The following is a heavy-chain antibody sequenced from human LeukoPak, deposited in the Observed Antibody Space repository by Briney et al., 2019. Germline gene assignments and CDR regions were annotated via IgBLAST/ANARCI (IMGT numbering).Heavy chain of an antibody. CDR1: GGSVSSGGYY. Sequence: SQTLSLTCTVSGGSVSSGGYYWSWIRQHPGKGLEWIGYIYYSGSTYYTPSLKNRVTISVATSKNQFSLRLSSVTAVDTAVYYCARGGGGYSWYFDLWGRGTLVTVSS. D-gene: IGHD5-12*01. V-gene: IGHV4-31*03. J-gene: IGHJ2*01. CDR2: IYYSGST. CDR3: ARGGGGYSWYFDL.